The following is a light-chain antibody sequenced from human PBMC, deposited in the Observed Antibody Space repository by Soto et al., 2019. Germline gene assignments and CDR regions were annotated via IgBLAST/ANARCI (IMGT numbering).Light chain of an antibody. CDR2: LEAGGRY. CDR3: ETWERNNRV. J-gene: IGLJ3*02. Sequence: QPVLTQSSSASASLGSSGKLTCTMSSGHSNYIIPWHQQQPGKAPRYLMKLEAGGRYNKGSGVRERFSGSSSGADRYLTISSLRLEDEGGYYCETWERNNRVFGGRTKLTVL. V-gene: IGLV4-60*02. CDR1: SGHSNYI.